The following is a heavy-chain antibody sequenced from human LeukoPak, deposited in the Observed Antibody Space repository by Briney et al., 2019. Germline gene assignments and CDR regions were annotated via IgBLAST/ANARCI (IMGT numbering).Heavy chain of an antibody. CDR2: ISGSGAT. V-gene: IGHV3-11*01. CDR3: ARDPMYNGGNSGAFDF. D-gene: IGHD4-23*01. J-gene: IGHJ3*01. CDR1: GFTFSDHF. Sequence: PGGSLRLSCAASGFTFSDHFMTWIRQAPGKGLEWISYISGSGATYYADSVKGRFTISRDNAQNSVWLQMNSLRAEDTAVYYRARDPMYNGGNSGAFDFWGQGTLVTVSS.